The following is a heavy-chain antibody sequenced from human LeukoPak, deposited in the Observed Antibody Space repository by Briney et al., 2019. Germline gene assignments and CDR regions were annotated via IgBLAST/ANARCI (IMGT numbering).Heavy chain of an antibody. Sequence: PSETLSLTCTVPGGSISSSSYYWGWIRQPPGKGLEWIGSIYYSGSTYYNPSLKSRVTISVDTSKNQFSLKLSSVTAADTAVYYCARDGDSGGYYGFPLDYWGQGTLVTVSS. V-gene: IGHV4-39*07. CDR3: ARDGDSGGYYGFPLDY. CDR2: IYYSGST. D-gene: IGHD3-22*01. CDR1: GGSISSSSYY. J-gene: IGHJ4*02.